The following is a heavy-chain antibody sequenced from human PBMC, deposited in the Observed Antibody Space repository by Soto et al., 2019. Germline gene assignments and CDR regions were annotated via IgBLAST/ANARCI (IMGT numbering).Heavy chain of an antibody. V-gene: IGHV3-33*01. CDR2: IWYDGSNK. J-gene: IGHJ6*03. Sequence: GGSLRLSCAASGFTFSSYGMHWVRQAPGKGLEWVAVIWYDGSNKYYADSVKGRFTISRDNSKNTLYLQMNSLRAEDTAVYYCARPGYCSSTSCYNNYYYMDVWGKGTTVTVSS. CDR3: ARPGYCSSTSCYNNYYYMDV. D-gene: IGHD2-2*02. CDR1: GFTFSSYG.